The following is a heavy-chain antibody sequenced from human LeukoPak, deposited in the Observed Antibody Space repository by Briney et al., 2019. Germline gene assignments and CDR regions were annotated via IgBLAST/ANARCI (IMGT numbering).Heavy chain of an antibody. Sequence: GGSLRLSCAASGFTFSYYWMHWVRQAPGKGLEWLAVMWFDGSHKYYADSVKGRFTISRDNSKSMLYLQMNSLRAEDTAVYYCARDITGDPPPYYFDYWGQGSLVTVSS. CDR1: GFTFSYYW. J-gene: IGHJ4*02. CDR2: MWFDGSHK. CDR3: ARDITGDPPPYYFDY. D-gene: IGHD7-27*01. V-gene: IGHV3-33*08.